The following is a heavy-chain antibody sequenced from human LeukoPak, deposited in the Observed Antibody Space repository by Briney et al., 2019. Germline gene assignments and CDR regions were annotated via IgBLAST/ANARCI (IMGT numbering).Heavy chain of an antibody. J-gene: IGHJ1*01. D-gene: IGHD1-26*01. CDR3: VRDFMAMGGTKAYLHY. CDR1: GFTFSDYS. CDR2: ISRNSRHV. V-gene: IGHV3-21*01. Sequence: GGSLRLSCAASGFTFSDYSMNWVRQAPGKGLEWVSSISRNSRHVYYGGSVWGRFTISRDDARNSLFLEMNSLRAEDMAVYYCVRDFMAMGGTKAYLHYWGQGTLVTVSS.